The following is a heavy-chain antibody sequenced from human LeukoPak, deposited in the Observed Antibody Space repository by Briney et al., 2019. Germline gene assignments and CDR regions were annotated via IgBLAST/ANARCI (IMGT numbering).Heavy chain of an antibody. CDR3: ARALGKNTAMATH. CDR1: GYTFTSYY. CDR2: INPSGGST. V-gene: IGHV1-46*01. Sequence: ASVKVSCKSSGYTFTSYYMHWVRQAPGQGLEWMGIINPSGGSTSYAQKFQGRVTMTRDTSTSTVYMELSSLRSEDTAVYYCARALGKNTAMATHWGQGTLVTVSS. D-gene: IGHD5-18*01. J-gene: IGHJ4*02.